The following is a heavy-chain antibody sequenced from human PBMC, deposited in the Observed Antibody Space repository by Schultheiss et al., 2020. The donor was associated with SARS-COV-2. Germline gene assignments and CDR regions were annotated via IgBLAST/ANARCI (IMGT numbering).Heavy chain of an antibody. CDR2: INPSGGST. V-gene: IGHV1-46*01. Sequence: ASVKVSCKASGYTFTGYYMHWVRQAPGQGLEWMGIINPSGGSTSYAQKFQGRVTMTRDTSTSTVYMELSSLRSEDTAVYYCAKDLNIRSVYPKYFLDYWGQGTLVTVSS. D-gene: IGHD3-3*01. CDR1: GYTFTGYY. CDR3: AKDLNIRSVYPKYFLDY. J-gene: IGHJ4*02.